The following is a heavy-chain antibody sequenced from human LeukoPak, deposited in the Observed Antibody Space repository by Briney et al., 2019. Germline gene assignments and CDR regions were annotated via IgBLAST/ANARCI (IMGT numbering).Heavy chain of an antibody. CDR2: INPNSGGT. CDR1: GYTFTGYY. J-gene: IGHJ4*02. D-gene: IGHD3-10*01. Sequence: ASVKVSCKASGYTFTGYYMHWVRQAPGQGLEWMGWINPNSGGTNYAQKLQGRVTMTTDTSTSTAYMELRSLRSDDTAVYYCARDRTHGSGSYYSWGQGTLVTVSS. CDR3: ARDRTHGSGSYYS. V-gene: IGHV1-2*02.